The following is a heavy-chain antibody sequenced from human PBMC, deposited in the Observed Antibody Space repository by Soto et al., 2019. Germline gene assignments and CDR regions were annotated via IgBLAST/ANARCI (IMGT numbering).Heavy chain of an antibody. CDR3: ARVLAAAGYYYYYGMDV. Sequence: SETLSLTCTVSGGSISSGDYYWSWIRQPPGKGLEWIGYIYYSGSTYYNPSLKSRVTISVDTSKNQFSLKLSSVTAADTAVYYCARVLAAAGYYYYYGMDVWGQGTTVTVS. V-gene: IGHV4-30-4*01. J-gene: IGHJ6*02. CDR2: IYYSGST. CDR1: GGSISSGDYY. D-gene: IGHD6-13*01.